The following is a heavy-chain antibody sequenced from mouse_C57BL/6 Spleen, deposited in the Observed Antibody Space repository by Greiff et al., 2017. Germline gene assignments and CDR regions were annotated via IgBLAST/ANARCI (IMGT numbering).Heavy chain of an antibody. CDR2: INPNYGTT. CDR1: GYSFTDYN. CDR3: ARMRYYYGSSPYYYAMDY. J-gene: IGHJ4*01. Sequence: EVQLVESGPELVKPGASVKISCKASGYSFTDYNMNLVKQSNGKSLEWIGVINPNYGTTSYNQKFKGKATLTVDQSSSTAYMQLNSLTSEDSAVYYCARMRYYYGSSPYYYAMDYWGQGTSVTVSS. V-gene: IGHV1-39*01. D-gene: IGHD1-1*01.